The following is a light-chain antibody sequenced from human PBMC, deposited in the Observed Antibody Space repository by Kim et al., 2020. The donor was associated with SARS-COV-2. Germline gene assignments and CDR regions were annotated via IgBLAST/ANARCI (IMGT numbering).Light chain of an antibody. CDR1: TSDVGGYNF. CDR3: NSYRRGINYV. V-gene: IGLV2-14*03. J-gene: IGLJ1*01. CDR2: DVT. Sequence: GQSITISCTGTTSDVGGYNFVSWFQQHPGRAPKLMIYDVTYRPSGVSNRFSGSKSGNTASLTISGLQAEDEADYYCNSYRRGINYVFGTGTKVTVL.